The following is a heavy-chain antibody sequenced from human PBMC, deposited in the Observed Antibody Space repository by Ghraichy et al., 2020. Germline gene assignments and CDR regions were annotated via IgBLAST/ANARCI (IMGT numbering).Heavy chain of an antibody. Sequence: GGSLRLSCAASGFTFSSYAMSWVRQAPGKGLEWVSAISGSGGSTYYADSVKGRFTISRDNSKNTLYLQMNSLRAEDTAVYYCAKDLKQGYSSSRDDYWGQGTLVTVSS. J-gene: IGHJ4*02. D-gene: IGHD6-13*01. CDR1: GFTFSSYA. V-gene: IGHV3-23*01. CDR3: AKDLKQGYSSSRDDY. CDR2: ISGSGGST.